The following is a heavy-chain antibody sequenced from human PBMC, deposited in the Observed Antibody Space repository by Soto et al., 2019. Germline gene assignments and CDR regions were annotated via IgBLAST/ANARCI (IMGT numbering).Heavy chain of an antibody. D-gene: IGHD2-8*01. J-gene: IGHJ4*02. CDR3: ARVEIMVYAFDY. V-gene: IGHV1-69*13. CDR1: GGTFSSYA. Sequence: SVKVSCKASGGTFSSYAISWVRQAPGQGLEWMGGIIPIFGTANYAQKFQGRVTITADESTSTAYMELSSLRSEDTAVYYCARVEIMVYAFDYWGQGTLVTVSS. CDR2: IIPIFGTA.